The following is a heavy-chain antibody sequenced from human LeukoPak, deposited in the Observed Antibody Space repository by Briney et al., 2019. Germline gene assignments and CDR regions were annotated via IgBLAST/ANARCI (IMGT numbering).Heavy chain of an antibody. CDR3: AKVKGYSYYLDY. CDR2: ISGSGGST. J-gene: IGHJ4*02. Sequence: GGSLRLSCAASGFTFTSYAMSWVRQAPGQGLEWVSAISGSGGSTYYADSVKGRFTISRDNSKNTLYLQMNSLRAEDTAVYYCAKVKGYSYYLDYWGQGTLVTVSS. CDR1: GFTFTSYA. D-gene: IGHD5-18*01. V-gene: IGHV3-23*01.